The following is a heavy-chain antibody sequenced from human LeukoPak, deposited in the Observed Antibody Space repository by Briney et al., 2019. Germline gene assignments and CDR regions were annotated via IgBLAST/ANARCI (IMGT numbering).Heavy chain of an antibody. J-gene: IGHJ4*02. CDR1: GYTFTNYA. CDR2: INTNTGNP. Sequence: GASVKVSCKASGYTFTNYAMNWVRQAPGQGLEWMGWINTNTGNPTYAQDFTGRFVFSLDTSVTTAYLQIRSLKAEDTAVYYCARDTAMVDFDYWGQGTLVTVSS. CDR3: ARDTAMVDFDY. D-gene: IGHD5-18*01. V-gene: IGHV7-4-1*01.